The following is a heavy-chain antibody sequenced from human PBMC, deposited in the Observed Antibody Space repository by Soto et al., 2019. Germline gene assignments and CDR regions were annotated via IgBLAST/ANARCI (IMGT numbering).Heavy chain of an antibody. CDR2: IIPVVGTV. CDR1: GGTFSSYS. V-gene: IGHV1-69*08. D-gene: IGHD2-2*01. J-gene: IGHJ4*02. CDR3: ARDTRLCSSTSCAYPPHGH. Sequence: SVKVSCKASGGTFSSYSVSWVRQAPGQGLEWMGRIIPVVGTVKYAQKFQGRVTITADKSTGTAYVELSSLRSDDTAVYYCARDTRLCSSTSCAYPPHGHWGQGTLVTVSS.